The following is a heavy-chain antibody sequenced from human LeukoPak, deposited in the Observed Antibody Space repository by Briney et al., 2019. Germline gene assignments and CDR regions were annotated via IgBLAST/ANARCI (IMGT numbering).Heavy chain of an antibody. CDR3: ARMVPRAVGRSLDY. Sequence: GPSVKVSCKASGYTFTSYYMHWVRQAPGQGLEWMGIINPSGGSTSYAQKFQGRVTMTRDTSTRTVYMQLSSLRSEDTAVYYCARMVPRAVGRSLDYWGQGTLVTVSS. V-gene: IGHV1-46*01. CDR1: GYTFTSYY. J-gene: IGHJ4*02. CDR2: INPSGGST. D-gene: IGHD2-8*01.